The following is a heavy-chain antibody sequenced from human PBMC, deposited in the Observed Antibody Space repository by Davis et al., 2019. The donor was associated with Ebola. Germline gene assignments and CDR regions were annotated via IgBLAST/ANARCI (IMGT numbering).Heavy chain of an antibody. D-gene: IGHD4-17*01. Sequence: PGGSLRLSCAASGFRFSGYPMNWVRQAPAKGLEWISHITGSGTGTYYADSVKGRFTISRDTGKSSLFLQMNSLRDEDTAIYYCAIGKDYAFDYWGLGTLVTVSS. CDR2: ITGSGTGT. CDR3: AIGKDYAFDY. CDR1: GFRFSGYP. J-gene: IGHJ4*01. V-gene: IGHV3-48*02.